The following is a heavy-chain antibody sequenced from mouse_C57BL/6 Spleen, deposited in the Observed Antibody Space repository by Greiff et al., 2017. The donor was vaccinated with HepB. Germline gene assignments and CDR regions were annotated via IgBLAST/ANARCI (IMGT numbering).Heavy chain of an antibody. CDR3: ARNTYYYGSTFMDY. D-gene: IGHD1-1*01. CDR2: IWSGGST. CDR1: GFSLTSYG. V-gene: IGHV2-2*01. J-gene: IGHJ4*01. Sequence: VKLMESGPGLVQPSQSLSITCTVSGFSLTSYGVHWVRQSPGKGLEWLGVIWSGGSTDYNAAFISRLSISKHNSKSQVFFKMNSLQADDTAIYYCARNTYYYGSTFMDYWGQGTSVTVSS.